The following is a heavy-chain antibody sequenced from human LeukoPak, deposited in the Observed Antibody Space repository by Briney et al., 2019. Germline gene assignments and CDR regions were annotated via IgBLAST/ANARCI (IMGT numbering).Heavy chain of an antibody. V-gene: IGHV3-7*01. CDR3: ARDPYSGTYGHLYYYYMDV. Sequence: GGSLRLSCAASGFPFSTYWMSWVRQAPGKGLEWVGNINPEGTEKYYVDSVKGRFTISRDYAKNPLYLQMNSLRVEDTAVYYCARDPYSGTYGHLYYYYMDVWGKGTTVTISS. CDR1: GFPFSTYW. J-gene: IGHJ6*03. CDR2: INPEGTEK. D-gene: IGHD1-26*01.